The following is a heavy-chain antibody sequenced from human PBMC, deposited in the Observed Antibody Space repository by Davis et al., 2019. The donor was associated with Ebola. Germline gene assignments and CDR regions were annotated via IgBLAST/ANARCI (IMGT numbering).Heavy chain of an antibody. J-gene: IGHJ6*03. CDR3: TRGRIDDPRYYYYYMDV. CDR1: GFTFSSYA. Sequence: PGGSLRLSCAASGFTFSSYAMSWFRQAPGKGLEWVGFIRSKAYGGTTEYAASVKGRFTISRHDSKSIAYLQMNSLKTEDTAVYYCTRGRIDDPRYYYYYMDVWGKGTTVTVSS. CDR2: IRSKAYGGTT. V-gene: IGHV3-49*03. D-gene: IGHD1-1*01.